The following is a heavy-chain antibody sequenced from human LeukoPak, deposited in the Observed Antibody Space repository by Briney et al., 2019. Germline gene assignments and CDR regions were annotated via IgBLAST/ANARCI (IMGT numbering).Heavy chain of an antibody. V-gene: IGHV3-23*01. CDR3: AKSAKWELLIGFYAFDI. Sequence: LPGGSLRLSCAASGFTFSSYGMSWVRQAPGKGLEWVSAISGSGGSTYYADSVKGRFTISRDNSKNTPYLQMNSLRAEDTAVYYCAKSAKWELLIGFYAFDIWGQGTMVTVSS. J-gene: IGHJ3*02. CDR2: ISGSGGST. CDR1: GFTFSSYG. D-gene: IGHD1-26*01.